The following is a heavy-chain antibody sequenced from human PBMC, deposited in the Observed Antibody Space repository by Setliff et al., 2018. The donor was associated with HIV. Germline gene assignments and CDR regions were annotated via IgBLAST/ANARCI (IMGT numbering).Heavy chain of an antibody. CDR2: INHSGST. Sequence: SETLSLTCAVYGGSFSGYYWSWIRQPPGKGLEWIGEINHSGSTNYNPSLKSRVTISVDTSKNQFSLKLSSVTAADTAVYYCARGIDSSGYHGDYWGQGTLVT. J-gene: IGHJ4*02. D-gene: IGHD3-22*01. V-gene: IGHV4-34*01. CDR1: GGSFSGYY. CDR3: ARGIDSSGYHGDY.